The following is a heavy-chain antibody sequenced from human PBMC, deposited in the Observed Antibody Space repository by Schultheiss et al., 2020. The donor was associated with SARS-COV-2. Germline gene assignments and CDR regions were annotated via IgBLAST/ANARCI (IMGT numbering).Heavy chain of an antibody. CDR2: IYHSGST. Sequence: SQTLSLTCTVSGGSISSYYWNWIRQPAGKGLEWIGSIYHSGSTYYNPSLKSRVTISVDKSKNQFSLKLSSVTAADTAVYYCARSYSKYYYYYGMDVWGQGTTVTVSS. CDR1: GGSISSYY. D-gene: IGHD2-21*01. J-gene: IGHJ6*02. V-gene: IGHV4-4*07. CDR3: ARSYSKYYYYYGMDV.